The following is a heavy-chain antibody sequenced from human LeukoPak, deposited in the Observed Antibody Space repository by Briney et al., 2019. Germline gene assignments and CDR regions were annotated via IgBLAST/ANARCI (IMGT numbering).Heavy chain of an antibody. CDR2: IKQDGSEK. V-gene: IGHV3-7*01. CDR3: ARAAKYYYGSETYYFFDY. Sequence: PGGSLRLSCAASGFTFSSYWMSWVRQAPGKGLEWVANIKQDGSEKYYVDSVKGRFTISRDNAKNSLYLQMNSLRAEDTAVYYCARAAKYYYGSETYYFFDYWGQGTLVTVSS. CDR1: GFTFSSYW. D-gene: IGHD3-10*01. J-gene: IGHJ4*02.